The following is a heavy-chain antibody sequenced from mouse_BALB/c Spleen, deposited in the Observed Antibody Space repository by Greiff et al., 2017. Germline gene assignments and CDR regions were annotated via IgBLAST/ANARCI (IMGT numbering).Heavy chain of an antibody. D-gene: IGHD3-3*01. Sequence: DVQLQESGPGLVKPSQSLSLTCTVTGYSITSDYAWNWIRQFPGNKLEWMGYISYSGSTSYNPSLKSRISITRDTSKNQFFLQLNSVTTEDTATYYCARSRDHGFAYWGQGTLVTVSA. CDR3: ARSRDHGFAY. CDR2: ISYSGST. V-gene: IGHV3-2*02. CDR1: GYSITSDYA. J-gene: IGHJ3*01.